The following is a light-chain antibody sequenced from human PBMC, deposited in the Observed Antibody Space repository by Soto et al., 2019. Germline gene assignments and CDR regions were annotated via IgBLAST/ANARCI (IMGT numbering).Light chain of an antibody. CDR2: AAS. CDR3: QQANSFPQT. Sequence: DIQVTQSPSYVSASVGDTVTITCRASQFISNWLAWYQQKPGNAPKLLIYAASSLESVVPSRFSGSGFGTDFTLTISSLQPEDFASYYCQQANSFPQTFGQGTKVELK. CDR1: QFISNW. V-gene: IGKV1-12*01. J-gene: IGKJ1*01.